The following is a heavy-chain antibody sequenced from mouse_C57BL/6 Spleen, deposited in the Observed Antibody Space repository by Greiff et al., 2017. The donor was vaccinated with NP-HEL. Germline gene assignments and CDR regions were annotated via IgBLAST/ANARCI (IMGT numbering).Heavy chain of an antibody. Sequence: SGPELVKPGASVKISCKASGYSFTDYNMNWVKQSNGKSLEWIGVINPNYGTTSYNQKFKGKATLTVDQSSSTAYMQLNSLTSEESAVXYCASRIYYDYDGYYFDYWGQGTTLTVSS. CDR1: GYSFTDYN. D-gene: IGHD2-4*01. CDR3: ASRIYYDYDGYYFDY. V-gene: IGHV1-39*01. CDR2: INPNYGTT. J-gene: IGHJ2*01.